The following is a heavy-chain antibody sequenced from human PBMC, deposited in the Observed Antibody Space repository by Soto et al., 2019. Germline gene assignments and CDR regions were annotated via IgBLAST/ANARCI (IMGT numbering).Heavy chain of an antibody. CDR2: ISGSGGST. J-gene: IGHJ6*02. CDR1: GFTFSSYA. V-gene: IGHV3-23*01. CDR3: ANQDSSSWDYYYGMDV. Sequence: GGSLRLSCAASGFTFSSYAMSWVRQAPGKGLEWVSAISGSGGSTYYADSVKGRFTISRDNSKNTLYLQMNSLRAEDTAVYYCANQDSSSWDYYYGMDVWGQGTTVTVSS. D-gene: IGHD6-13*01.